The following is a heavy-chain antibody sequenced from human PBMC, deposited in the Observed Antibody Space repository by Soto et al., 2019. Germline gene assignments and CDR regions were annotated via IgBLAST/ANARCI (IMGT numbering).Heavy chain of an antibody. CDR1: GYTFTSYD. J-gene: IGHJ6*02. D-gene: IGHD3-3*01. Sequence: ASVKVSCKASGYTFTSYDINWVRQATGQGLEWMGWMNPNSGNTGYAQKFQGRVTMTRNTSISTASMKLSYLKFEDTAVYYCARFTIFGVVIASYYYYGMDVWGQGTTVTVSS. CDR2: MNPNSGNT. V-gene: IGHV1-8*01. CDR3: ARFTIFGVVIASYYYYGMDV.